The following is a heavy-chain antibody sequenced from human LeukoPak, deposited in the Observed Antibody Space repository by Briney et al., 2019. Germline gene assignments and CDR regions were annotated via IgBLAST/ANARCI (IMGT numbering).Heavy chain of an antibody. D-gene: IGHD3-3*01. J-gene: IGHJ4*02. CDR1: GFTFSSYS. Sequence: GRSLRLSCAASGFTFSSYSMNWVRQAPGKGLEWVSYISSSSSTIYYADSVKGRFTISRDNAKNSLYLQMNSLRDEDTAVYYCARDPNDFWSGLLFDYWGQGTLATVSS. CDR3: ARDPNDFWSGLLFDY. V-gene: IGHV3-48*02. CDR2: ISSSSSTI.